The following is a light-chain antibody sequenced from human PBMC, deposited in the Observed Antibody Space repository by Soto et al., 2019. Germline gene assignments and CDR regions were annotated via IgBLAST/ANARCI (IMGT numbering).Light chain of an antibody. CDR1: QSIMSH. CDR3: QQAYNTPRT. J-gene: IGKJ1*01. Sequence: DIQMTQSPSSLSASVGDRVTITCRASQSIMSHLNWYQHKSGKAPKLLIYAASSLHSGVPSRFIGSGSGTDFTLTISSLQAEDFGTYYCQQAYNTPRTFGQGTKVEIK. CDR2: AAS. V-gene: IGKV1-39*01.